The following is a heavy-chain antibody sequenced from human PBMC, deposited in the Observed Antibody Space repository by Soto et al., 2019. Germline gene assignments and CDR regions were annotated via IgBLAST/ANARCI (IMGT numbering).Heavy chain of an antibody. CDR1: GYSFTSYW. J-gene: IGHJ4*02. Sequence: GESLKISCKGSGYSFTSYWIGWVRQMPGKGLEWMGIIYPGDSDTRYSPSFQGQVTISADKSISTAYLQWSSLKASDTAMYYCARRCRGYDRSCWAPAYWGKGTLVTGS. CDR3: ARRCRGYDRSCWAPAY. D-gene: IGHD3-22*01. V-gene: IGHV5-51*01. CDR2: IYPGDSDT.